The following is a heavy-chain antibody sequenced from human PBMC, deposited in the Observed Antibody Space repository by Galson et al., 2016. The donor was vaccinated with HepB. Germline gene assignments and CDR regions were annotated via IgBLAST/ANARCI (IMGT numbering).Heavy chain of an antibody. J-gene: IGHJ6*02. V-gene: IGHV7-4-1*02. D-gene: IGHD3-16*01. CDR1: GYTFTSYA. CDR2: INTNTGNP. CDR3: ARPIHLGGYYYYGMDV. Sequence: SVKVSCKASGYTFTSYAMNWVRQAPGQGLEWMGWINTNTGNPTYAQGFTGRFFFSLDTSVSTAYLQISSLKAEDTAVYYCARPIHLGGYYYYGMDVWGQGTTVTVSS.